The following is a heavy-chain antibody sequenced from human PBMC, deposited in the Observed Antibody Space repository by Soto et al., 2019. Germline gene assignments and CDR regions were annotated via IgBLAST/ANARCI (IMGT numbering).Heavy chain of an antibody. CDR3: ARGVATIGP. Sequence: QVQLQESGPRLVKPSETLSLTCSVSGDSISSYYWSWIRQPPGKGLEWIGYIYYSGSTNYNPSFKSRVTISVDTPKTQFSLKLTSVTAADTAVYYCARGVATIGPWGQGTLVTVSS. CDR1: GDSISSYY. CDR2: IYYSGST. J-gene: IGHJ5*02. V-gene: IGHV4-59*01. D-gene: IGHD5-12*01.